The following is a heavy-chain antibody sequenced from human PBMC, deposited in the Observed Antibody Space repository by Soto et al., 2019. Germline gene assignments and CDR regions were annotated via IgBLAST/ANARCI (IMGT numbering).Heavy chain of an antibody. CDR1: GFSLSTSGVG. CDR3: GGGCAGEWLEQCRVGFWDC. CDR2: IFWDDDK. V-gene: IGHV2-5*02. J-gene: IGHJ4*02. D-gene: IGHD6-19*01. Sequence: QITLKESGPPLVKPTQTLTLTCTFSGFSLSTSGVGVGWIRQPPGKALEWLALIFWDDDKRYSPSLKSRLTITKDTXXNXVXXTMPNMDPVDTGTYYWGGGCAGEWLEQCRVGFWDCWGQGALVTISS.